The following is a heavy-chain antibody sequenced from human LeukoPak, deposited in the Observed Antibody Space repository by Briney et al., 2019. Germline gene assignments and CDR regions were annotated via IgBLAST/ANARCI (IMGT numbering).Heavy chain of an antibody. CDR3: ARAQCYDSSGYYYEDYFQH. V-gene: IGHV3-48*02. CDR1: GFTFSSYS. CDR2: ISSSTSTI. Sequence: PGGSLRLSCAASGFTFSSYSMNWVRQAPGKGLEWISYISSSTSTIYYADSVKGRFTISRDNAKNSLYLQMNSLRDEDTAVYYCARAQCYDSSGYYYEDYFQHWGQGTLVTVSS. J-gene: IGHJ1*01. D-gene: IGHD3-22*01.